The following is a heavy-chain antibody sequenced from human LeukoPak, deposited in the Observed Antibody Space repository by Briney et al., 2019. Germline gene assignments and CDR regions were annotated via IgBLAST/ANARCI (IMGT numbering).Heavy chain of an antibody. CDR1: GFTVSGNY. V-gene: IGHV3-66*01. CDR3: ARDPGYGLGVDYGNY. D-gene: IGHD3-10*01. J-gene: IGHJ4*02. Sequence: GGSLRLSCAASGFTVSGNYMSWVRQAPGKGLEWLSVIHRGGNTYYADSVKGRFTISRDSSKNTVFLQMDSLRAEDTAVYYCARDPGYGLGVDYGNYWGQGTLVTVSS. CDR2: IHRGGNT.